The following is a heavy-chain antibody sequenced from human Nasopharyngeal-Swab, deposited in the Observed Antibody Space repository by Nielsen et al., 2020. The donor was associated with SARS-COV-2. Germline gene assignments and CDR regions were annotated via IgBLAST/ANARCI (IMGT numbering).Heavy chain of an antibody. CDR2: ITSNGNT. Sequence: RQAPGKGLEWIAFITSNGNTYYDPSLKSRVSLSLDTSGNQISLNLTAVTAADTAVYYCASGHTNGYPYHSYYYMDVWGKGTTVTVSS. D-gene: IGHD2-8*01. CDR3: ASGHTNGYPYHSYYYMDV. J-gene: IGHJ6*03. V-gene: IGHV4-31*02.